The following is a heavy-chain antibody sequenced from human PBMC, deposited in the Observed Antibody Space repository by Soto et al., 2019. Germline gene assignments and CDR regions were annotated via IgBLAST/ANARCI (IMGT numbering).Heavy chain of an antibody. V-gene: IGHV3-30*03. CDR3: AGHCSGGSYYSYDDAFDI. Sequence: PGGSLRLSCAASGFTFSSYGMHWVRQAPGKGLEWVAVISYDGSNKYYADSVKGRFTISRDNSKNTLYLQMNSLRAEDTAVYYCAGHCSGGSYYSYDDAFDIWGQGTMVTVSS. J-gene: IGHJ3*02. CDR2: ISYDGSNK. CDR1: GFTFSSYG. D-gene: IGHD2-15*01.